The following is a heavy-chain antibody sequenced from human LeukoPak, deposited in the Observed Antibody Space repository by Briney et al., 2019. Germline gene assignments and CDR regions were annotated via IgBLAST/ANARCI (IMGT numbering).Heavy chain of an antibody. J-gene: IGHJ4*02. D-gene: IGHD6-19*01. V-gene: IGHV4-39*01. Sequence: SETLSLTCTVSGGSISSSSYYWGWSRQPPGKGLEWIGSIYHRGSTYYNPSLESRVTISVDTSKNQFSLQLNSVTAADTAVFYCARRSTSGWFYFDYWGQGTLVTVSS. CDR2: IYHRGST. CDR3: ARRSTSGWFYFDY. CDR1: GGSISSSSYY.